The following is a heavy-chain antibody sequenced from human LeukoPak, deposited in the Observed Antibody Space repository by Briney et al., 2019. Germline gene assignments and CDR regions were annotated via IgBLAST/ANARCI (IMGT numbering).Heavy chain of an antibody. CDR2: IDPEDGKT. J-gene: IGHJ4*02. CDR1: GYIFTDYN. Sequence: GASVKVSCKGSGYIFTDYNIHWVQLAPGKGLEWMGHIDPEDGKTIYAENFQGRVTISADASIDTVYLEISSLASNDTAMYYCATEYANPNYFDYWGQGTVVTVSS. CDR3: ATEYANPNYFDY. V-gene: IGHV1-69-2*01.